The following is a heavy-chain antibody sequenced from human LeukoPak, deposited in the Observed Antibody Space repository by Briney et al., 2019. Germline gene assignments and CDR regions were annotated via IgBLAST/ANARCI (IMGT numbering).Heavy chain of an antibody. CDR1: GFNFRCYE. CDR2: ISNTDETR. Sequence: GGSLRLTCAASGFNFRCYEMNWVRQAPGKGLEWVSYISNTDETRTYADSVKGRFTISRDNAKNSLHLEMNSLRAEDTAVYYCAREIVSAVAGNFDYWGQGTLGTVSS. V-gene: IGHV3-48*03. J-gene: IGHJ4*02. D-gene: IGHD6-19*01. CDR3: AREIVSAVAGNFDY.